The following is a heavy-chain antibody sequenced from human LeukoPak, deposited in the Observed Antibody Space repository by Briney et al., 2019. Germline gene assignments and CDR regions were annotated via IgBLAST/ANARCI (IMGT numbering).Heavy chain of an antibody. D-gene: IGHD2-15*01. CDR2: IKEGGGEK. Sequence: GGSLRLSCAASGFTFSSYSMNWVRQAPGKGLEWVAHIKEGGGEKHYVDPVKGRFTISRDNAKNSLYLQMNSLRAEDTAMYYCVRDRGYCSGGTCYALWDYWGQGTLVTVSS. J-gene: IGHJ4*02. V-gene: IGHV3-7*01. CDR3: VRDRGYCSGGTCYALWDY. CDR1: GFTFSSYS.